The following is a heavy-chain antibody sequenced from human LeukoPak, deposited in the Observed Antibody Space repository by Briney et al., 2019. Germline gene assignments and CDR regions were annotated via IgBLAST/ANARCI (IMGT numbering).Heavy chain of an antibody. D-gene: IGHD4-23*01. CDR3: ARDDYGGNGY. V-gene: IGHV1-2*02. J-gene: IGHJ4*02. CDR1: GYSFTGYY. Sequence: ASVKVSCKASGYSFTGYYMLWVRQAPGHGLEWMGWINPNSVGTNYAQKFQGRVTMTRDTSISTAYIELSRLRSDDTAVYYCARDDYGGNGYWGQRTLVTVSS. CDR2: INPNSVGT.